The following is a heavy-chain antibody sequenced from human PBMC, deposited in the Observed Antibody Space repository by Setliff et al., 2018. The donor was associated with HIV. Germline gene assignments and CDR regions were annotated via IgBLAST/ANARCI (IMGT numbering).Heavy chain of an antibody. Sequence: PSVKVSCKASGYTFTSYAMNWVRQAPGQGLEWMGWINTNTGNPTYAQGFTGRFVFSLDTSVSTAYLQISSLKAEDTAVYYCARDLNYVWGSDNAFDIWGQGTMVTVSS. V-gene: IGHV7-4-1*02. J-gene: IGHJ3*02. CDR3: ARDLNYVWGSDNAFDI. CDR2: INTNTGNP. CDR1: GYTFTSYA. D-gene: IGHD3-16*01.